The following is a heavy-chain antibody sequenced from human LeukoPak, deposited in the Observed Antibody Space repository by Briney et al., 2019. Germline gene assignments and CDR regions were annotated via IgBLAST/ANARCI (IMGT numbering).Heavy chain of an antibody. CDR1: GYTFTSYD. J-gene: IGHJ3*02. CDR2: MNPNSGNT. D-gene: IGHD3-10*01. V-gene: IGHV1-8*01. Sequence: APVKVSYKASGYTFTSYDINWVRQATGQGLEWMGWMNPNSGNTGYAQKFQGRVTMTRNTSISTAYMELSSLRSEDTAVYYCAREVPVSSAFDIWGQGTMVTVSS. CDR3: AREVPVSSAFDI.